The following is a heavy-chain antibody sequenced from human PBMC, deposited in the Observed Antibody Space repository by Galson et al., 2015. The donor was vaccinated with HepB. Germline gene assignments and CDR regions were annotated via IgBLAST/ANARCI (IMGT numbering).Heavy chain of an antibody. V-gene: IGHV1-18*04. CDR3: ARDYYDYTGYKSDDAFHI. CDR1: GYSFLSSG. CDR2: INTYNGDT. Sequence: SVKVSCKASGYSFLSSGINWVRQAPGQGLEWMGWINTYNGDTDYAQNFQDRVTMTTDTSTSTAYMELRSLRSDDTAVYYCARDYYDYTGYKSDDAFHIWGQGTMVTVSS. J-gene: IGHJ3*02. D-gene: IGHD3-22*01.